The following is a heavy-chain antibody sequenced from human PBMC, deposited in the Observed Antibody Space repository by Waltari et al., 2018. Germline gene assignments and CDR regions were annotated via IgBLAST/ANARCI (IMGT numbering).Heavy chain of an antibody. CDR3: ARIAAAGTTRDP. CDR1: GGSFSGYY. CDR2: INHSGST. Sequence: QVQLQQWGAGLLKPSETLSLTCAVYGGSFSGYYWSWIRQPPGKGLEWIGEINHSGSTNYNPSLKSRVTISVDTSKNQFSLKLSSVTAADTAVYYCARIAAAGTTRDPWGQGTLVTVSS. J-gene: IGHJ5*02. V-gene: IGHV4-34*01. D-gene: IGHD6-13*01.